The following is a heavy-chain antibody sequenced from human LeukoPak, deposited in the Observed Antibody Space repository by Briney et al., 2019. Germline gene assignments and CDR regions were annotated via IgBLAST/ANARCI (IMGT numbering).Heavy chain of an antibody. CDR1: GFTFKSYT. CDR2: ISGSGGST. J-gene: IGHJ4*02. Sequence: GGSLRLSCAASGFTFKSYTMSWVRQAPGKGLEWVSAISGSGGSTYYADSVKGRFTISRDNSKNTLYLQMNSLRADDTAVYYCAKGGPTWSNYFDFWGQGTLVTVSS. CDR3: AKGGPTWSNYFDF. V-gene: IGHV3-23*01. D-gene: IGHD2/OR15-2a*01.